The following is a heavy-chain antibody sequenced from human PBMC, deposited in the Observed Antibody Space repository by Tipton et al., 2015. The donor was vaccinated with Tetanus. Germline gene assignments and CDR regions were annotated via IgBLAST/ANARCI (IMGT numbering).Heavy chain of an antibody. Sequence: GLVKPSETLSLTCGVSGDSISSFYWSWIRQPAGKGLEWIGRIYTSGSTNYNPSLKSRVTMSVDTSKRQFSLKLTSVTAADTAVYYCARAGMVTDDRSKFDSWGQGSLVSVSS. V-gene: IGHV4-4*07. CDR1: GDSISSFY. J-gene: IGHJ4*02. D-gene: IGHD2-21*02. CDR3: ARAGMVTDDRSKFDS. CDR2: IYTSGST.